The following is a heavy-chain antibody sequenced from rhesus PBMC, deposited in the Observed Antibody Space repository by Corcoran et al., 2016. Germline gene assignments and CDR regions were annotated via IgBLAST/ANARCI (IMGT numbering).Heavy chain of an antibody. CDR3: AIGIIVGRDY. J-gene: IGHJ4*01. CDR1: GYTFTDYS. V-gene: IGHV1-111*02. CDR2: VDPEDGGV. Sequence: EVQLMQSGAEVKKPGASVKISCKASGYTFTDYSLHWVRQAPGKGLEWMGRVDPEDGGVVHAQKFQDRVTMTADTSTDTAYMELSSLRSEDTAVYYCAIGIIVGRDYWGQGVLVTVSS. D-gene: IGHD6-13*01.